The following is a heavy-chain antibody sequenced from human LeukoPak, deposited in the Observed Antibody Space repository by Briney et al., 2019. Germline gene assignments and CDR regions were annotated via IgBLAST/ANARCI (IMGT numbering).Heavy chain of an antibody. CDR3: ARDEVGPTDWVGYYYYYMDV. Sequence: SETLSLTCTVSGGSISSYHWSWIRQPAGKGLEWIGHIYSSGTTDYNPSLKSRVTMSVDTSKNHFYLNLSSVTAADTAVYYCARDEVGPTDWVGYYYYYMDVWGKGTTVTVSS. J-gene: IGHJ6*03. D-gene: IGHD1-26*01. CDR2: IYSSGTT. CDR1: GGSISSYH. V-gene: IGHV4-4*07.